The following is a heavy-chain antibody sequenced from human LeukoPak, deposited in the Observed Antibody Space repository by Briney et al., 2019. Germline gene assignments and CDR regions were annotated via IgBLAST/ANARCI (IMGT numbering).Heavy chain of an antibody. CDR2: IYYSGST. Sequence: NPSETLSLTCTVSGGSLSTYYWSWLRQPPGKGLEWVGYIYYSGSTDYNPSLKRRVTISLDTSKNQFSLNLSSLTAADTAVYYCARAVITFGGAVAKGFDCWGEGTLVTVSS. CDR1: GGSLSTYY. CDR3: ARAVITFGGAVAKGFDC. V-gene: IGHV4-59*01. J-gene: IGHJ4*02. D-gene: IGHD3-16*01.